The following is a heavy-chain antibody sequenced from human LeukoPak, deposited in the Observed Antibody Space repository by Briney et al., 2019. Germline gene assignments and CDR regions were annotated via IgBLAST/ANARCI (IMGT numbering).Heavy chain of an antibody. CDR1: GFTFSNYA. D-gene: IGHD2-21*02. CDR3: GRDPNGDCVGAFEF. V-gene: IGHV3-23*01. J-gene: IGHJ3*01. Sequence: GGSLRLSCAASGFTFSNYALVWVRQAPGRGVEWVSAIRGSGGNTNYADAVKGRFTISRDHSKHTLYLQMHSLRAQDTAVYYCGRDPNGDCVGAFEFWGQRTMVTVSS. CDR2: IRGSGGNT.